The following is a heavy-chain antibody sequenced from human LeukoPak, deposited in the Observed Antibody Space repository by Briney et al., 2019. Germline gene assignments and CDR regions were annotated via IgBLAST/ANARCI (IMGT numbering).Heavy chain of an antibody. CDR1: GGSISSGGYS. V-gene: IGHV4-30-2*01. J-gene: IGHJ4*02. D-gene: IGHD3-22*01. Sequence: SETLSLTCAVSGGSISSGGYSWSWIRQPPGKGLEWIGCIYHSGSTYYNPSLKSRVTISVDRSKNQFSLKLSSVTAADTAVYYCARAASTVSKRGPFLPPYYYDSSGYYLFDYWGQGTLVTVSS. CDR3: ARAASTVSKRGPFLPPYYYDSSGYYLFDY. CDR2: IYHSGST.